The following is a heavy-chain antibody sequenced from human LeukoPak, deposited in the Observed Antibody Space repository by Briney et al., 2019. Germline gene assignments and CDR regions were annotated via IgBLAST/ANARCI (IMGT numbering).Heavy chain of an antibody. CDR1: GFTFSSYW. CDR2: INSDGSST. D-gene: IGHD2-8*02. Sequence: PGGSLRLSCAASGFTFSSYWMHWVRQAPGKGLVWVSRINSDGSSTSYADSVKGRFTISRDNAKNSLYLQMNSLRAEDTAVYYCARDTGGPNWFDPWGQGTLVTVSS. V-gene: IGHV3-74*01. CDR3: ARDTGGPNWFDP. J-gene: IGHJ5*02.